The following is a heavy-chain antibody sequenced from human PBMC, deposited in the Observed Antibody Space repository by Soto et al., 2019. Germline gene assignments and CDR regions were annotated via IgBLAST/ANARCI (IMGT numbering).Heavy chain of an antibody. CDR3: ARVGYSSGWYGAHYYYYYGMDV. Sequence: ASVKVSCKTSGYTFSKYDINWVRQATGQGLEWMGWMNPNSGNTGYAQKFQGRVTMTRNTSIRTAYMELSSLRSEDTAVYYCARVGYSSGWYGAHYYYYYGMDVWGQGTTVTVSS. J-gene: IGHJ6*02. CDR1: GYTFSKYD. V-gene: IGHV1-8*01. D-gene: IGHD6-19*01. CDR2: MNPNSGNT.